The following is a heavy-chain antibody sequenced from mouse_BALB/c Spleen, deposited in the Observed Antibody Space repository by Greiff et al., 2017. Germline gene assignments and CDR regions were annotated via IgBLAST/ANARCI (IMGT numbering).Heavy chain of an antibody. CDR2: ISSGSSTI. J-gene: IGHJ3*01. CDR1: GFTFSSFG. Sequence: EVQGVESGGGLVQPGGSRKLSCAASGFTFSSFGMHWVRQAPEKGLEWVAYISSGSSTIYYADTVKGRFTISRDNPKNTLFLQMTSLRSEDTAMYYCARSYYGSSLLAYWGQGTLVTVSA. D-gene: IGHD1-1*01. CDR3: ARSYYGSSLLAY. V-gene: IGHV5-17*02.